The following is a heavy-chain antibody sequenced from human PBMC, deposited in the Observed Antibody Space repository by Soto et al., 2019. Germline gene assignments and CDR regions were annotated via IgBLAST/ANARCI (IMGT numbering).Heavy chain of an antibody. V-gene: IGHV5-51*01. J-gene: IGHJ3*02. D-gene: IGHD3-10*01. Sequence: PGAALKISCXGSGYNFTSSWIAWVRQMPGKGLEWMGIIYPGDSDTRYSPSFQGQVTISADKSISTAYLQWSSLKASDTAMYYCARHKGEAFDIWGQGTMVTVSS. CDR1: GYNFTSSW. CDR2: IYPGDSDT. CDR3: ARHKGEAFDI.